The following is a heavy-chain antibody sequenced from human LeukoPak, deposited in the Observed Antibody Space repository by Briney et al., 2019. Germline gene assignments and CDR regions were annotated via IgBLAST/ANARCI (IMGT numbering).Heavy chain of an antibody. Sequence: GGSLRLSCAASGFRFNDYYMSWIRQAPGQGLEWISYISHSGSSIYYTDSVKGRFTISRDNAKNSLYLQMNSLRAEDTAVYYCAELGITMIGGVWGKGTTVTISS. CDR3: AELGITMIGGV. CDR2: ISHSGSSI. D-gene: IGHD3-10*02. J-gene: IGHJ6*04. V-gene: IGHV3-11*04. CDR1: GFRFNDYY.